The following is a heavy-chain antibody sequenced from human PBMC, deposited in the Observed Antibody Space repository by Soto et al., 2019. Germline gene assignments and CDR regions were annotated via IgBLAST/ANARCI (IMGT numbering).Heavy chain of an antibody. J-gene: IGHJ4*02. Sequence: ASVKVSCKASGYTFPSYGISWVRQAPGQGLEWMGWISAYNGNTNYAQKLQGRVTMTTDTSTSTAYMELRSLRSDDTAVYYCARVRYYDYVWGSYRSRYYFDYWGQGTLVTVSS. D-gene: IGHD3-16*02. CDR2: ISAYNGNT. V-gene: IGHV1-18*01. CDR1: GYTFPSYG. CDR3: ARVRYYDYVWGSYRSRYYFDY.